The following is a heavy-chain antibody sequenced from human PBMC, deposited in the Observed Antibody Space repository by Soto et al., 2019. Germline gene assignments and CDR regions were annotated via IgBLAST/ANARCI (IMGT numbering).Heavy chain of an antibody. CDR1: GGSFSGYY. V-gene: IGHV4-34*01. CDR3: ARDRAVRGIGGFAS. J-gene: IGHJ5*01. Sequence: QVQLQQWGAGLLKPSETLSLTCAVYGGSFSGYYWSWIRQPPGKGLEWIGEINHSGSTNYNPSLKSRVTISVDTSKSQFSLKLSSVTAADTAVYYCARDRAVRGIGGFASWGQGTLVTVSS. D-gene: IGHD3-10*01. CDR2: INHSGST.